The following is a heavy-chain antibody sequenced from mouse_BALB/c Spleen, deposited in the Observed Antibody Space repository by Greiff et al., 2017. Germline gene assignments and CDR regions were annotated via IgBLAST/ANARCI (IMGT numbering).Heavy chain of an antibody. CDR3: ARGTTATRDY. CDR1: GFNIKDTY. CDR2: IDPANGNT. J-gene: IGHJ2*01. V-gene: IGHV14-3*02. Sequence: VQLQQSGAELVKPGASVKLSCTASGFNIKDTYMHWVKQRPEQGLEWIGRIDPANGNTKYDPKFQGKATITADTSSNTAYLQLSSLTSEDTTVEYCARGTTATRDYWGQGTTLTVSS. D-gene: IGHD1-2*01.